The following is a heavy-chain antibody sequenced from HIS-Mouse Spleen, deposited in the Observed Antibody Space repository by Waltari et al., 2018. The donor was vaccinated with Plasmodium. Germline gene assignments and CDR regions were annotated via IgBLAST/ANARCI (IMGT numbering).Heavy chain of an antibody. CDR2: IYYSGST. CDR1: GGSISRYY. D-gene: IGHD3-9*01. CDR3: AREPYDILTGYYDAFGI. V-gene: IGHV4-59*01. Sequence: QVQLQESGPGLVKPSETLSLTCTVPGGSISRYYWSWIRQPPGKGLEWIGYIYYSGSTNYNPSLKSRVTISVDTSKNQFSLKLSSVTAADTAVYYCAREPYDILTGYYDAFGIWGQGTMVTISS. J-gene: IGHJ3*02.